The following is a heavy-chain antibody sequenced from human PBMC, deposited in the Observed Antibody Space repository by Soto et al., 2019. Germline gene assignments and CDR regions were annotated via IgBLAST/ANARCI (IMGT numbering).Heavy chain of an antibody. V-gene: IGHV3-30*18. Sequence: GGSLRLSCAASGFTFSSYGMNWVRQAPGKGLEWVAVISYDGSNKYYADSVKGRFTISRDNAKNTLYLQMNSLRAEDTAVYYCAKGDSSGYYYFDYWGQGTLVTVSS. J-gene: IGHJ4*02. CDR2: ISYDGSNK. CDR3: AKGDSSGYYYFDY. D-gene: IGHD3-22*01. CDR1: GFTFSSYG.